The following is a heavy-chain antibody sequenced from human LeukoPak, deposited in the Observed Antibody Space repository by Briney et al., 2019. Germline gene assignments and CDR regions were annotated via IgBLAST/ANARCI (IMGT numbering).Heavy chain of an antibody. CDR1: GGTFSSYA. CDR2: IIPILGIA. Sequence: SVKVSCKASGGTFSSYAISWVRQAPGQGLEWMGRIIPILGIANYAQKFQGRVTITADKSTSTAYMELSSLRSEDTAVYYCARAGGDYYDSSGYFPFDYWGQGTLVTVSS. D-gene: IGHD3-22*01. J-gene: IGHJ4*02. V-gene: IGHV1-69*04. CDR3: ARAGGDYYDSSGYFPFDY.